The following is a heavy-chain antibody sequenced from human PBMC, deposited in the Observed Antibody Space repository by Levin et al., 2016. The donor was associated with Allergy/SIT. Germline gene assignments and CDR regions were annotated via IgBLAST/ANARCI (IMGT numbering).Heavy chain of an antibody. D-gene: IGHD3-16*01. J-gene: IGHJ5*02. CDR2: IYHSGST. CDR3: ARGLITGNWFDP. V-gene: IGHV4-30-2*01. CDR1: GGSISSGGYS. Sequence: SETLSLTCAVSGGSISSGGYSWTWIRQPPGKGLEWIGYIYHSGSTYYNTSLKSRVTISVDRSKNQFSLKLSSVTAADTAVYYCARGLITGNWFDPWGQGTLVTVSS.